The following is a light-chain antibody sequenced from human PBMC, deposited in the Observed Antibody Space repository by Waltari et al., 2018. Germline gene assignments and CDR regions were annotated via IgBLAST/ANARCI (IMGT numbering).Light chain of an antibody. V-gene: IGKV3-11*01. Sequence: EIVLPQYPATLSLSPGESATLSCRASQSVGAALAWYHQKPGQAPRLLIYDASTRATGIPDRFRGRGSGTDFTLTISSLEPEDFALYYCQQRSSWTPHPFGQGARLAI. CDR3: QQRSSWTPHP. J-gene: IGKJ2*01. CDR2: DAS. CDR1: QSVGAA.